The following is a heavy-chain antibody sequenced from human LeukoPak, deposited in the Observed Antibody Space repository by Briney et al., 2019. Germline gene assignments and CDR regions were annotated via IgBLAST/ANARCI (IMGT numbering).Heavy chain of an antibody. V-gene: IGHV1-2*02. Sequence: ASVKVSCKASGYTFTDSYMHWVRQAPGQGLEWMGWINPNSGGTNYAQKFQGRVTMTRDTSISTAYMELSRLRSDDTAVYYCARGMDTAMVTYDYWGQGTLVTVSS. CDR2: INPNSGGT. J-gene: IGHJ4*02. D-gene: IGHD5-18*01. CDR1: GYTFTDSY. CDR3: ARGMDTAMVTYDY.